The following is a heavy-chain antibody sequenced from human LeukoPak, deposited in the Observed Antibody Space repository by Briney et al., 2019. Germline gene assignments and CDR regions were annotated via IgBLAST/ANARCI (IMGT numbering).Heavy chain of an antibody. CDR2: MYSGGST. CDR3: ARDLEGSGSFYRPSYDY. Sequence: PGGSLRLSCAASGFTVSSNYMSWVRQAPGKGLEWVSVMYSGGSTYYADSVKGRFTISRDNAKNSLYLQMNSLRAEDTAVYYCARDLEGSGSFYRPSYDYWGQGTLVTVSS. J-gene: IGHJ4*02. V-gene: IGHV3-66*01. CDR1: GFTVSSNY. D-gene: IGHD3-10*01.